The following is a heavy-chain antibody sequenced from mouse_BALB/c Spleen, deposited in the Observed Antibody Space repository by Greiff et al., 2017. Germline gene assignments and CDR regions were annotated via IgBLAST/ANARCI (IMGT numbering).Heavy chain of an antibody. CDR1: GFTFSSYA. D-gene: IGHD2-3*01. J-gene: IGHJ4*01. Sequence: DVQLVESGGGLVKPGGSLKLSCAASGFTFSSYAMSWVRQTPEKRLEWVASISSGGSTYYPDSVKGRFTISRDNARNILYLQMSSLRSEDTAMYYCARGGGYSFYYAMDYWGQGTSVTVSS. V-gene: IGHV5-6-5*01. CDR2: ISSGGST. CDR3: ARGGGYSFYYAMDY.